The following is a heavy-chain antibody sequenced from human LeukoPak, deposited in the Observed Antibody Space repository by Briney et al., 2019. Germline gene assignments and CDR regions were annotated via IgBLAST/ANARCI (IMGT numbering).Heavy chain of an antibody. CDR2: IIPIFGTA. J-gene: IGHJ4*02. Sequence: SVKVSCKASGGTFSSYAISWVRQAPGQGLEWMGGIIPIFGTANYAQKFQGRVTITADESTSTAYMELSSLRSEDTAVYYCARNYYDRAPPHSFDYWGQGTLVTVSS. D-gene: IGHD3-22*01. V-gene: IGHV1-69*13. CDR3: ARNYYDRAPPHSFDY. CDR1: GGTFSSYA.